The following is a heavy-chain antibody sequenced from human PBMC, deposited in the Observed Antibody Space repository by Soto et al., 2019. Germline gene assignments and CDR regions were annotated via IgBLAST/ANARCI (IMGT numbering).Heavy chain of an antibody. CDR2: VYHSGKT. D-gene: IGHD6-19*01. CDR1: GYSMGSGYY. CDR3: ARHLPPGGSGWFSYYY. Sequence: PSETMSLTGAVSGYSMGSGYYWGWILQPPGEGLEWIGNVYHSGKTYYNPSLKGRVSVSLDTPKNQFSLNLTSVTAADTAMYYCARHLPPGGSGWFSYYYWGQGSLVTVYS. V-gene: IGHV4-38-2*01. J-gene: IGHJ4*02.